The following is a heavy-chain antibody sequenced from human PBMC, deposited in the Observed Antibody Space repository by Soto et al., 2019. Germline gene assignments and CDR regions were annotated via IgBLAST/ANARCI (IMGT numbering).Heavy chain of an antibody. D-gene: IGHD6-13*01. Sequence: PGGSLRLSCAASGFTFSSYSMNWVRQAPGKGLEWVSSISSSSSYIYYADSVKGRFTISRDNAKNSLYLQMNSLRAEDTAVYYCAMIAGYSSSWSRSKFDYWGQGTLVTVSS. CDR2: ISSSSSYI. CDR1: GFTFSSYS. J-gene: IGHJ4*02. CDR3: AMIAGYSSSWSRSKFDY. V-gene: IGHV3-21*01.